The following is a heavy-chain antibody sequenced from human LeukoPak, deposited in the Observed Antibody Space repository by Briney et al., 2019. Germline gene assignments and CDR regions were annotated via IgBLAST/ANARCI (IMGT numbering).Heavy chain of an antibody. CDR3: AREITIVRGVIPKNYGMDV. J-gene: IGHJ6*04. D-gene: IGHD3-10*01. CDR1: GFTFSSYC. CDR2: INGDGSST. Sequence: PGGSLRLSCAASGFTFSSYCMHWVRQAPVKGLVWVSRINGDGSSTNYADSVKGRFTISRDNAKNTLYLQMNSLRAEDTAVYYCAREITIVRGVIPKNYGMDVWGERTPVTVSS. V-gene: IGHV3-74*01.